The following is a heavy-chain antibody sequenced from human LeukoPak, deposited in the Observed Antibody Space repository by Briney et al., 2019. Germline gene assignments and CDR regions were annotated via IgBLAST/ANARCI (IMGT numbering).Heavy chain of an antibody. D-gene: IGHD1-26*01. Sequence: PGGSLRLSCAASGFTFSSYGMPWVRQAPGKGLEWVAVIWYDGSNKYYADSVKGRFTISRDNSKNTLYLQMNSLRAEDTAVYYCARDPADIVGAPDYWGQGTLVTVSS. CDR3: ARDPADIVGAPDY. CDR1: GFTFSSYG. CDR2: IWYDGSNK. J-gene: IGHJ4*02. V-gene: IGHV3-33*01.